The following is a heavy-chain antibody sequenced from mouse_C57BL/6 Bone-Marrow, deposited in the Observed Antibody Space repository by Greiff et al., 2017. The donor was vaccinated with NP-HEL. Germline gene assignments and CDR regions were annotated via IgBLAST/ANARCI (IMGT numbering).Heavy chain of an antibody. Sequence: VQLQQSGAELARPGASVKLSCKASGYTFTSYGISWVKQRTGQGLEWIGEIYPRSGNTYYNEKFKGKATLTADKSSSTAYMELRSLTSEDSAVYFCAKLFYYGNYDYAMDYWGQGTSVTVSS. CDR2: IYPRSGNT. CDR1: GYTFTSYG. CDR3: AKLFYYGNYDYAMDY. V-gene: IGHV1-81*01. D-gene: IGHD2-1*01. J-gene: IGHJ4*01.